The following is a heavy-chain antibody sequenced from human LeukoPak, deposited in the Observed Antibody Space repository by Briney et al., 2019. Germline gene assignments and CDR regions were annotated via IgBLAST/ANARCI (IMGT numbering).Heavy chain of an antibody. CDR1: GFTFSNYG. J-gene: IGHJ4*02. Sequence: PGGSLRLSCAASGFTFSNYGMHWVRQAPGKGLEWVAFIRSDGINKYHADSVKGRFTISRDNSKNTLYLQMNSLRAEDTAVYYCARTYSYGYYFDYWGQGTLVTVSS. CDR3: ARTYSYGYYFDY. D-gene: IGHD5-18*01. CDR2: IRSDGINK. V-gene: IGHV3-30*02.